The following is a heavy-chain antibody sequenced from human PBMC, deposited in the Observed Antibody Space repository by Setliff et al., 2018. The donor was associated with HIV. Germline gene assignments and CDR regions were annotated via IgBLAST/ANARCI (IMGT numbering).Heavy chain of an antibody. V-gene: IGHV4-38-2*02. CDR1: GQFISDGYY. Sequence: PSETLSLTCTVSGQFISDGYYWGWIRQPPGKGLEWIGSVYHSGKTYYNPSLKSRVTMSADTSKNQISLMLRSMTAADTAVYYCARVSPLTHYYYMDMWGKGTTVTVSS. CDR2: VYHSGKT. J-gene: IGHJ6*03. D-gene: IGHD7-27*01. CDR3: ARVSPLTHYYYMDM.